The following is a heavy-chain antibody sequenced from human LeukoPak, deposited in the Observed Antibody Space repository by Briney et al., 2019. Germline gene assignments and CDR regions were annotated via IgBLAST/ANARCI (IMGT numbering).Heavy chain of an antibody. CDR1: GGSIRSYY. V-gene: IGHV4-4*07. J-gene: IGHJ4*02. CDR2: IYISGST. CDR3: ASSSSVAGTVDY. D-gene: IGHD6-19*01. Sequence: SETLSLTCTVSGGSIRSYYWSWIRQPAGKGLEWIGRIYISGSTNYNPSLKSRVTMSVDTSKNQFSLKLSSVTAADTAVYYCASSSSVAGTVDYWGQGTLVTVSS.